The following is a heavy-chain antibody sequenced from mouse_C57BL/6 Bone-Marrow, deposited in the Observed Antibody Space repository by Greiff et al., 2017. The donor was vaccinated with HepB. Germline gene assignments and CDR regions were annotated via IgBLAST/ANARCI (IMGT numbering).Heavy chain of an antibody. CDR3: ARDTSRYFDV. CDR1: GFTFSSYA. V-gene: IGHV5-4*01. J-gene: IGHJ1*03. CDR2: ISDGGSYT. Sequence: EVKLMESGGGLVKPGGSLKLSCAASGFTFSSYAMSWVRQTPEKRLEWVATISDGGSYTYYPDNVKGRFTISRDNAKNNQYLQMSHLKSEDTAMYYCARDTSRYFDVWGTGTTVTVSS.